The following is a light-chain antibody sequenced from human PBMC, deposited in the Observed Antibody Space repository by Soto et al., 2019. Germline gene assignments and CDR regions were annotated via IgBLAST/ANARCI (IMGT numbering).Light chain of an antibody. V-gene: IGKV1D-12*01. CDR1: QDISSC. CDR2: AAS. CDR3: HQANRFPLP. J-gene: IGKJ4*01. Sequence: DIQMTQSPSSVSASVGDRVTITCRASQDISSCLAWYQHKPGKAPSLLIYAASRLQSGVPSRFRGSGSGTDFALTSAGLESVEFATDYCHQANRFPLPFGGGTKVEIK.